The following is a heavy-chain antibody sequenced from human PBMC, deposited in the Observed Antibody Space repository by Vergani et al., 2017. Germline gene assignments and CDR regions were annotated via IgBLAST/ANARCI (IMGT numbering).Heavy chain of an antibody. CDR2: IYYSGST. D-gene: IGHD3-16*01. Sequence: QVQLQESGPGLVKPSETLSLTCTVSGGSISSYYWSWIRQPPGKGLEWIGYIYYSGSTNYNPSLKSRVTISVDTSKNQFSLKLSAVTAADTAVYYCARGGIIFDIWGQGTMVTVSS. J-gene: IGHJ3*02. V-gene: IGHV4-59*01. CDR1: GGSISSYY. CDR3: ARGGIIFDI.